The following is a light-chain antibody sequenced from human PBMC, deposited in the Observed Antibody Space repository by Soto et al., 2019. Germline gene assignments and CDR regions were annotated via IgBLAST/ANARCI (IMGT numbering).Light chain of an antibody. Sequence: IVMTQSPATLSVSPGERATLSCRASQSVSSSYLAWYQQKPGQAPRLLIYGASSRATGIPDRFSGSGSGTDFTLTISRLETEDFAVYYCQQYGSSPPWTFGQGTKVDIK. V-gene: IGKV3-20*01. CDR3: QQYGSSPPWT. CDR1: QSVSSSY. J-gene: IGKJ1*01. CDR2: GAS.